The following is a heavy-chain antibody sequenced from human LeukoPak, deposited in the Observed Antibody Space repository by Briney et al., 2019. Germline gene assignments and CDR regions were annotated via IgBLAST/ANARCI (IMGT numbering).Heavy chain of an antibody. J-gene: IGHJ2*01. CDR3: ARDRDFYCSSTSCGAPRDWYFDL. D-gene: IGHD2-2*01. CDR2: IYHSGST. CDR1: GGSISSGGYY. V-gene: IGHV4-30-2*01. Sequence: PSETLSLTCTVSGGSISSGGYYWSWIRQPPGKGLEWIGYIYHSGSTYYNPSLKSRVTISVDRSKNQFSLKLSSVTAADTAVYYCARDRDFYCSSTSCGAPRDWYFDLWGRGTLVTVSS.